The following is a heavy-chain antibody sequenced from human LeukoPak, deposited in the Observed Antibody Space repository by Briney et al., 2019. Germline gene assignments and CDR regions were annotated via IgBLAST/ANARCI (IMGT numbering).Heavy chain of an antibody. J-gene: IGHJ4*02. CDR2: IHYRGNT. CDR1: NGSIDSWY. D-gene: IGHD3-10*01. Sequence: SETLSLTCTVSNGSIDSWYWSWIRQPPGKELEWIGYIHYRGNTNYNPSLKSRVTISVDTSKNQFSLKLNFVTAADTAVYYCARQRLGARFDYWGQGALVTVSS. CDR3: ARQRLGARFDY. V-gene: IGHV4-59*08.